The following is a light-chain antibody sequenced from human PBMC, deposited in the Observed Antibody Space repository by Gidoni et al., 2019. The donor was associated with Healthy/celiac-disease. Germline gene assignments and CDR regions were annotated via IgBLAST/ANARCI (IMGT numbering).Light chain of an antibody. V-gene: IGKV1-8*01. Sequence: AIRMTQSPSSFSASTGDRVTITCRASQGSSSYLAWYQQKPGKAPKLLIYAASTLQSGVPSRFSGSGSGTDFTLTISCLQSEDFATDYCQQYYSYPRLTFGGGTKVEIK. CDR1: QGSSSY. CDR2: AAS. CDR3: QQYYSYPRLT. J-gene: IGKJ4*01.